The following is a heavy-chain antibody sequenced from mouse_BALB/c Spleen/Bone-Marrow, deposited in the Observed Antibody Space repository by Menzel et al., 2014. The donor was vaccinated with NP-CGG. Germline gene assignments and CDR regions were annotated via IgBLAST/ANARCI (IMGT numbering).Heavy chain of an antibody. Sequence: EVKLVESGGGLVKPGGSLKLSCAASGFTFSDYYMYWVRQTPEKRLEWVAIISDGGSYTYYPDGVKGRFTISRDNAKNNLYLQMSSLKSDDTAMYYCARDRAYYRYDGYYYAMDYWGQGTSVTVSS. J-gene: IGHJ4*01. CDR1: GFTFSDYY. D-gene: IGHD2-14*01. CDR2: ISDGGSYT. CDR3: ARDRAYYRYDGYYYAMDY. V-gene: IGHV5-4*02.